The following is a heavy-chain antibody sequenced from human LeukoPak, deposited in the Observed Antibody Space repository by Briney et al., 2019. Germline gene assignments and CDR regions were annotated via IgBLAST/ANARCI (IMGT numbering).Heavy chain of an antibody. CDR3: AHYDRRGWDAFDI. J-gene: IGHJ3*02. D-gene: IGHD4-17*01. V-gene: IGHV4-59*01. CDR1: GGSISSYH. CDR2: ISSSGST. Sequence: SETLSLTCTVSGGSISSYHWSWIRQSPGKGLECIGYISSSGSTNYNPSLKSRVTISVDTSKNQFSPRLTSVTAADTAVYYCAHYDRRGWDAFDIWGQGTMVTVSS.